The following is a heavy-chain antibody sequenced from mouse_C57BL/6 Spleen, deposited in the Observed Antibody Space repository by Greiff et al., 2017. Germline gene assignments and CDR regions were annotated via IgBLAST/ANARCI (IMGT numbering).Heavy chain of an antibody. CDR3: AREDGYYDY. V-gene: IGHV5-4*01. J-gene: IGHJ2*01. CDR1: GFTFSSYA. D-gene: IGHD2-3*01. CDR2: ISDGGSYT. Sequence: EVKLVESGGGLVKPGGSLKLSCAASGFTFSSYAMSWVRQTPEKRLEWVATISDGGSYTYYPDNVKGRCTISRDNAKNNLYMQMSHLKSEDTAMYYCAREDGYYDYWGQGTTLTVSS.